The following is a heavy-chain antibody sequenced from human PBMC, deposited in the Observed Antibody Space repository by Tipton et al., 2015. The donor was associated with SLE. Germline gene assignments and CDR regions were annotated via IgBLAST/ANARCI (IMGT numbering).Heavy chain of an antibody. J-gene: IGHJ6*02. D-gene: IGHD3-10*01. CDR3: ARQRLRLLSPLDA. CDR1: GASVSSFC. CDR2: VCNSVST. Sequence: GLVKPSETLSLTCTVSGASVSSFCWNWIRQSPGKGLEWIACVCNSVSTNYDPPLKSRGTISVDTSKNHFSLELTSVTAADTAVYYCARQRLRLLSPLDAWGQGTTVTVS. V-gene: IGHV4-59*08.